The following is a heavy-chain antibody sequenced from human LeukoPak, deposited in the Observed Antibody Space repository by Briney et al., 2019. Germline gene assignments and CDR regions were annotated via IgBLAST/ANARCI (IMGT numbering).Heavy chain of an antibody. CDR1: GGTLSSYA. V-gene: IGHV1-69*06. CDR2: IIPIFGTA. J-gene: IGHJ3*02. CDR3: ARESPGELSAFDI. D-gene: IGHD3-10*01. Sequence: ASVKVSCKASGGTLSSYAISWVRQAPGQGLEWMGGIIPIFGTANYAQKFQGRVTITADKSTSTAYMELSSLRSEDTAVYYCARESPGELSAFDIWGQGTMVTVSS.